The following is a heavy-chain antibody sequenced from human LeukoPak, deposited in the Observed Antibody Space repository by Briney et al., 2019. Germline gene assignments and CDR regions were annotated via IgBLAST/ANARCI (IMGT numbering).Heavy chain of an antibody. J-gene: IGHJ4*02. V-gene: IGHV3-21*01. Sequence: GGSLRLSCAASGFTFSDYTMNWVRQAPGKGLEWVSSITSGSNYIYYADSVKGRFTISRDNAKNSLSLQMNSLRADDTAVYYCAREGIVVFPYYFDYWGQGSLVTVSS. CDR3: AREGIVVFPYYFDY. CDR2: ITSGSNYI. D-gene: IGHD3-10*01. CDR1: GFTFSDYT.